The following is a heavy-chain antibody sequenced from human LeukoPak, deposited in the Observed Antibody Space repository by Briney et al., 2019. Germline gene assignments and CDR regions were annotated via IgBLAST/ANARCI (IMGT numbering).Heavy chain of an antibody. J-gene: IGHJ4*02. D-gene: IGHD2-2*01. CDR2: ISGSGGST. CDR3: ARSLMWYCSSTSCYAGYYFDY. Sequence: GGSLRLSCAASGFTFSSYAMSWVRQAPGKGLEWVSAISGSGGSTYYADSVKGRFTISRDNSKNTLYLQMNSLRAEDTAVYYCARSLMWYCSSTSCYAGYYFDYWGQGTLVTVSS. CDR1: GFTFSSYA. V-gene: IGHV3-23*01.